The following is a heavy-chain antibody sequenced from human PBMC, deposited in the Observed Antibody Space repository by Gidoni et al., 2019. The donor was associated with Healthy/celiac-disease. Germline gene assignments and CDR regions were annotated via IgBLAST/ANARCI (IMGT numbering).Heavy chain of an antibody. D-gene: IGHD4-17*01. J-gene: IGHJ4*02. CDR2: IWYDGSNK. CDR1: GFTFSSYG. V-gene: IGHV3-33*01. CDR3: ARDSYGDYGALAL. Sequence: QVQLVESGGGVVQPGRSLRLSCAASGFTFSSYGMHWVRQAPGKGLEWVAVIWYDGSNKYYADSVKGRFTISRDNSKNTLYLQMNSLRAEDTAVYYCARDSYGDYGALALWGQGTLVTVSS.